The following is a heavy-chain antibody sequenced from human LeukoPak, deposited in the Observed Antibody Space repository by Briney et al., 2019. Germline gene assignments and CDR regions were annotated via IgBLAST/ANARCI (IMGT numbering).Heavy chain of an antibody. CDR3: ARDGDYQASGSVFFDF. CDR1: GGSISSSSYY. CDR2: IYYSGST. V-gene: IGHV4-39*07. Sequence: TSETLSLTCTVSGGSISSSSYYWGWIRQPPGKGLEWIGSIYYSGSTYYNPSLKSRLSMSIDTSENRFSLHLNSVTAADTAVYYCARDGDYQASGSVFFDFWGQGILVTVSS. J-gene: IGHJ4*02. D-gene: IGHD3-10*01.